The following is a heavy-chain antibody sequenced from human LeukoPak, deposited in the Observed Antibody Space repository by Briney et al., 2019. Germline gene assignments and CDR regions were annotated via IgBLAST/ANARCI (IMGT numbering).Heavy chain of an antibody. CDR1: GDIVSANSAA. V-gene: IGHV6-1*01. CDR2: TYYRFKWYN. Sequence: SQTLSLTCAISGDIVSANSAAWNWIRQSPSRGLEWLGRTYYRFKWYNDYAVSVKSRVIINPDTSKNQFSLELNSVTPEDTAVYYCARDSGYVLDYWGQGTLVTVSS. CDR3: ARDSGYVLDY. J-gene: IGHJ4*02. D-gene: IGHD5-12*01.